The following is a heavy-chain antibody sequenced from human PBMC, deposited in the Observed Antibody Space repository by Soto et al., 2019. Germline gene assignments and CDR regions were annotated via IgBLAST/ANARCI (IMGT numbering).Heavy chain of an antibody. V-gene: IGHV4-59*01. J-gene: IGHJ6*02. CDR1: GGSIGTYY. CDR3: ARARSPDTAYYYGMDV. Sequence: SETLSLTCTVSGGSIGTYYWSWIRQPPGKGLEWIGFIYYSGITNYNPSIESRVTISVDTSKNQFSLILRSVAPADTAVYYCARARSPDTAYYYGMDVWGQGTTVTVSS. D-gene: IGHD5-18*01. CDR2: IYYSGIT.